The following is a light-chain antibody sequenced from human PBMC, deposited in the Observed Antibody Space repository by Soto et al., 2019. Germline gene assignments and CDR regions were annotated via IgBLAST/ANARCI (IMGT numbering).Light chain of an antibody. CDR3: QQYGTSLSWT. V-gene: IGKV3-20*01. CDR2: GAS. J-gene: IGKJ1*01. Sequence: ETVLTQSPGTLSLSPEERATLSCRASQRVTSSYLAWYQQKPGQPPRLLIYGASSRATGIPDRFSGSGSGTDFTLTISRLEPEDFAVYYCQQYGTSLSWTFGQGTKVDIK. CDR1: QRVTSSY.